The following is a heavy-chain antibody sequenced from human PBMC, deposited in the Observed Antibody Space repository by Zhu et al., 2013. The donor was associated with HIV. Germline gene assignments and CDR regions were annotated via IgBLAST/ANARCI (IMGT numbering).Heavy chain of an antibody. CDR1: GNTFTDFY. CDR2: IIPIFGTP. Sequence: QVHLVQSGAEVKKPGTSVKVSCNSSGNTFTDFYIHWVRQAPGQGLEWVGEIIPIFGTPNYAQRFQGRVTITADESTSTAYMELSSLRSEDTAVYYCSRRVVLHDSSWFDPWGQGTLVTVSS. CDR3: SRRVVLHDSSWFDP. D-gene: IGHD3-22*01. V-gene: IGHV1-69*01. J-gene: IGHJ5*02.